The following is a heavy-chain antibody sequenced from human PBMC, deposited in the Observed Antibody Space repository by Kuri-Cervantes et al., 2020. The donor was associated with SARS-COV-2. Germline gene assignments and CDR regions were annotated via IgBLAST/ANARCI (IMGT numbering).Heavy chain of an antibody. CDR3: ANLGGGSFDY. J-gene: IGHJ4*02. CDR2: IIPILGIA. V-gene: IGHV1-69*10. Sequence: SVKVSSKASGGTFSSYAISWVRQAPGQGLEWMGGIIPILGIANYAQKFQGRVTITADKSTSTAYMELGSLRSEDTALYYCANLGGGSFDYWGQGTLVTVSS. CDR1: GGTFSSYA. D-gene: IGHD3-16*01.